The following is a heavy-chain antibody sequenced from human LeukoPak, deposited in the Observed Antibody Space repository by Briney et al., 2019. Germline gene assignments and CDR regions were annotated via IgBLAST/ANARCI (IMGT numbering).Heavy chain of an antibody. CDR1: GGSISSYY. CDR3: ARGPLIVVVPAASGPYNWFDP. CDR2: IYTSGST. J-gene: IGHJ5*02. D-gene: IGHD2-2*01. V-gene: IGHV4-4*07. Sequence: SETLSLTCTVSGGSISSYYWSWIRQPAGKGLEWIGRIYTSGSTNYNPSLKSRVTMSVDTSKNQFSLKLSSVTAADTAVYYCARGPLIVVVPAASGPYNWFDPWGQGTWSPSPQ.